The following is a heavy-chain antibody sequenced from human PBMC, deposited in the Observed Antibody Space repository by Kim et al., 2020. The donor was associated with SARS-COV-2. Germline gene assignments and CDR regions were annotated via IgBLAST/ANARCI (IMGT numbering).Heavy chain of an antibody. CDR2: VSYDGSTT. CDR1: GFTFSNYG. CDR3: ARKGVDYRNSDRTCYFNF. Sequence: GGSLRLSCEVSGFTFSNYGMHWVRQAPGKGLEWVSAVSYDGSTTKYADSVKGRFTISRDNSKNTVYLQMNSLRTEDTAVYYCARKGVDYRNSDRTCYFNFWGQGTLVIVSS. J-gene: IGHJ4*03. D-gene: IGHD1-1*01. V-gene: IGHV3-30*03.